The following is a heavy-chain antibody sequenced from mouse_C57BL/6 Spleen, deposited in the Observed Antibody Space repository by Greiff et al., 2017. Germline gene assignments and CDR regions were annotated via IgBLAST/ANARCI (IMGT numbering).Heavy chain of an antibody. V-gene: IGHV5-17*01. CDR1: GFTFSDYG. Sequence: EVKVEESGGGLVKPGGSLKLSCAASGFTFSDYGMHWVRQAPEKGLEWVAYISSGSSTIYYADTVKGRFTISRDNAKNTLFLQMTSLRSEDTAMYYCARGLYSNYLYYYAMDYWGQGTSVTVSS. CDR2: ISSGSSTI. D-gene: IGHD2-5*01. J-gene: IGHJ4*01. CDR3: ARGLYSNYLYYYAMDY.